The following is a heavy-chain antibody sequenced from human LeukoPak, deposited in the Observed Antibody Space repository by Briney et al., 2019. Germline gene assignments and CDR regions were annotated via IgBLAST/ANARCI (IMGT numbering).Heavy chain of an antibody. CDR3: ARSREGVDY. CDR1: GGSISSGSYY. V-gene: IGHV4-61*02. CDR2: IYTSGST. Sequence: SQTLSLTCTVSGGSISSGSYYWSWIRQPAGKGLEWIGRIYTSGSTNYNPSLKSRVTISVDTSKNQFSLKLSSVTAADTAVYYCARSREGVDYWGQGTLVTVFS. D-gene: IGHD1-26*01. J-gene: IGHJ4*02.